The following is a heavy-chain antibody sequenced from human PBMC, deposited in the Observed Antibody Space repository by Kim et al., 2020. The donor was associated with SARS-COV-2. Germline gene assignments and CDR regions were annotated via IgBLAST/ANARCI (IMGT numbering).Heavy chain of an antibody. CDR3: ARDIDYYGSGSPDY. J-gene: IGHJ4*02. D-gene: IGHD3-10*01. Sequence: AQKYQGRVTMTRDTSTSTVYRELSSLRSEDTAVYYCARDIDYYGSGSPDYWGQGTLVTVSS. V-gene: IGHV1-46*01.